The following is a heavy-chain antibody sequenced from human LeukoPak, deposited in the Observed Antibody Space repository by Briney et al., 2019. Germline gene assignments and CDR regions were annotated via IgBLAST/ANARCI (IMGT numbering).Heavy chain of an antibody. CDR3: ARLYYYYYYMDV. V-gene: IGHV3-11*04. CDR2: ISSSGSTI. CDR1: GFTFSDYY. Sequence: GGSLRLSWAASGFTFSDYYMSWIRQAPGKGLEWVSYISSSGSTIYYADSVKGRFTISRDNAKNSLYLQMNSLRAEDTAVYYCARLYYYYYYMDVWGKGTTVTVSS. J-gene: IGHJ6*03.